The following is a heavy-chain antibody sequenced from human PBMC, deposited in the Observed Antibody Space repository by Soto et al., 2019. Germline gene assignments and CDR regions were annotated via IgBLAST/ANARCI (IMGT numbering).Heavy chain of an antibody. V-gene: IGHV1-18*01. CDR3: AKVKYGVNSFDY. D-gene: IGHD4-17*01. CDR2: ISANNGNT. J-gene: IGHJ4*02. Sequence: QVQLVQSGPEVKKPGASVKVSCRASGYTFTSYDFSWVRRAPGQGLEWMGWISANNGNTNYAQKFQGRVTMTTETSTSTAYMELRSLRSDDTAVYYCAKVKYGVNSFDYWGQGTLVTVSS. CDR1: GYTFTSYD.